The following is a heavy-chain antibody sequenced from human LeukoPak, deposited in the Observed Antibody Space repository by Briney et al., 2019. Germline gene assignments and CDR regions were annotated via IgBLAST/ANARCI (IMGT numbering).Heavy chain of an antibody. Sequence: PGGSLRLSCAASGFTFSSYWMHWVRQAPGKGLVWVPRINSDGSSTSYADSVKGRFTISRDNAKNTLYLQMNSLRAEDTAVYYCARSAYDILTGYRYYFDYWGQGTLVTVSS. J-gene: IGHJ4*02. CDR1: GFTFSSYW. V-gene: IGHV3-74*01. CDR2: INSDGSST. D-gene: IGHD3-9*01. CDR3: ARSAYDILTGYRYYFDY.